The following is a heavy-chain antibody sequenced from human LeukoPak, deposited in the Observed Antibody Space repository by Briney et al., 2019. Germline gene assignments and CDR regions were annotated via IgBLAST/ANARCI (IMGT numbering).Heavy chain of an antibody. Sequence: PSETLSLTCAVYGASFSNYYWSWIRQPPGKGLEWIGETDHSGSTKCNPSLKGRVTISLDTFKNQFSLDLTSVTAADTGVGSYNWFDPWGQGTLVTVSS. J-gene: IGHJ5*02. CDR2: TDHSGST. CDR1: GASFSNYY. D-gene: IGHD3-10*01. V-gene: IGHV4-34*01. CDR3: NWFDP.